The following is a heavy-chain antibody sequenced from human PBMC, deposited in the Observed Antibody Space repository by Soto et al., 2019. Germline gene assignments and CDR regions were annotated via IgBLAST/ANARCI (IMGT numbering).Heavy chain of an antibody. CDR1: GGSFSGYY. V-gene: IGHV4-34*01. CDR3: AMSYGDYEEYYGMDV. D-gene: IGHD4-17*01. CDR2: INHSGST. J-gene: IGHJ6*02. Sequence: SETLSLTCAVYGGSFSGYYWSWIRQPPGKGLEWIGEINHSGSTNYNPSLKSRVTISVDTSKNQFSLKLSSVTAADTAVYYCAMSYGDYEEYYGMDVWGQGTTVTVSS.